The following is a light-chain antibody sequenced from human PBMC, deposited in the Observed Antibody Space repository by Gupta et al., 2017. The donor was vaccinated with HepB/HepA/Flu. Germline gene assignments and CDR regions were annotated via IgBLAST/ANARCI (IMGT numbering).Light chain of an antibody. CDR3: GTWDSSLSAGRV. CDR1: SSNIGNNY. Sequence: QSVFPQPPSVSAAPGQKVTISCSGSSSNIGNNYVSWYQQLPGTAPKLLIYDNNKRPSGIPDRCSGSKSGTSATLGITGLQTGDEADYYCGTWDSSLSAGRVFGGGTKLTVL. V-gene: IGLV1-51*01. J-gene: IGLJ3*02. CDR2: DNN.